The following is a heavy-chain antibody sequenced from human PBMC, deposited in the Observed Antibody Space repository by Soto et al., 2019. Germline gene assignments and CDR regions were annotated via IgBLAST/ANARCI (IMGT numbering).Heavy chain of an antibody. CDR1: GFTFSSYS. V-gene: IGHV3-48*02. Sequence: EVQLVESGGGLVQPGGSLRLSCAASGFTFSSYSMNWVRQAPGKGLEWVSYISSSSSTIYYADSVKGRFTISRDNAKNTLYLQMNSPRDEDTAVYYCATVPEGTFAAAGYDYWCKGTLVTVSS. CDR2: ISSSSSTI. D-gene: IGHD6-13*01. J-gene: IGHJ4*02. CDR3: ATVPEGTFAAAGYDY.